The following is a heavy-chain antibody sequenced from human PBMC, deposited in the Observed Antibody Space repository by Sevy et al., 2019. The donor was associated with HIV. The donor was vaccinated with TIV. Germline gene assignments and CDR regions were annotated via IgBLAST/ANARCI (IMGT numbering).Heavy chain of an antibody. J-gene: IGHJ6*02. V-gene: IGHV3-15*01. Sequence: GGSLRLSCAASGLSFTSAWMSWVRQAPGKGLEWVGRIKSKTDGESTDYPAPVRGRFTISRDDSNNTLYLQMNSLETEDTAVYYCTTTLSTAHYMVVWGQWTTVTVSS. CDR3: TTTLSTAHYMVV. CDR1: GLSFTSAW. CDR2: IKSKTDGEST. D-gene: IGHD2-2*01.